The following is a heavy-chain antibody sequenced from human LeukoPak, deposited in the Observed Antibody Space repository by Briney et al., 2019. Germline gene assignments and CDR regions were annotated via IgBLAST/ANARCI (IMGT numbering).Heavy chain of an antibody. D-gene: IGHD6-13*01. CDR1: GFTFSSYA. V-gene: IGHV3-23*01. CDR3: AKETGYSSSWYGYYFDY. J-gene: IGHJ4*02. CDR2: ISGSGGST. Sequence: GGSLRLSCAASGFTFSSYAMSWVRQAPGKGLEWVSVISGSGGSTYYADSVKGRFTISRDNSKNTLYLQMNSLRAEDTAVYYCAKETGYSSSWYGYYFDYWGQGTLVTVSS.